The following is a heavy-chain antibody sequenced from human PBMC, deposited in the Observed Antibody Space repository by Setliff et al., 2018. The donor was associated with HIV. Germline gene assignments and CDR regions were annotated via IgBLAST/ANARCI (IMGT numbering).Heavy chain of an antibody. CDR3: ARVAGGYYFDY. CDR1: GGTFRTSV. CDR2: ILPFLGMG. V-gene: IGHV1-69*10. J-gene: IGHJ4*02. Sequence: SVKVSCKPSGGTFRTSVISWVPQAPGQGLEWVGGILPFLGMGNFAQKFQGRVTITADESTSTAYMELSSLRSDDTAVYYCARVAGGYYFDYWGQGTLVTVSS.